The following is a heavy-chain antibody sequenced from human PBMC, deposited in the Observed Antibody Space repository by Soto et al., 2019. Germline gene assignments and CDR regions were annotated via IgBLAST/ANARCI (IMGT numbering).Heavy chain of an antibody. Sequence: QVQLVQSGAEVKKPGSSVKVSCKASGGTFSSYDISWVRQAHGQGLEWLGGIIPISGTANYAQKFQGRVTITADKCTSTAYMELSSLRTGDTAVYYCARLMEKGVDTAYWGQGTLVTVSS. J-gene: IGHJ4*02. D-gene: IGHD5-18*01. CDR2: IIPISGTA. CDR3: ARLMEKGVDTAY. V-gene: IGHV1-69*06. CDR1: GGTFSSYD.